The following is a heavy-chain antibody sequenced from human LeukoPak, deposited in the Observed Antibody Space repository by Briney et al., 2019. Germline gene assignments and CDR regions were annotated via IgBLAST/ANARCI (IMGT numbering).Heavy chain of an antibody. D-gene: IGHD1-1*01. V-gene: IGHV3-21*01. J-gene: IGHJ4*02. CDR2: ISSSSSYI. CDR1: GFTFTTYT. CDR3: ARDQDWNGDY. Sequence: PGGSLRLSCAASGFTFTTYTMNWVRQAPGKGLEWVSSISSSSSYIYYADSLKGRFSISRDNAKNSLYLQMNSLRAEDTAVYYCARDQDWNGDYWGQGTLVTVSS.